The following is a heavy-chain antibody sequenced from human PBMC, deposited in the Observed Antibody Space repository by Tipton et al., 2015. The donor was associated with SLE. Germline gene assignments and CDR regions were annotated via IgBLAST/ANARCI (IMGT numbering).Heavy chain of an antibody. CDR3: ARGPGPIAPGRAFDI. V-gene: IGHV4-34*01. J-gene: IGHJ3*02. D-gene: IGHD6-13*01. Sequence: LRLSCAVYGGSFSGYYWGWVRQPPGKGLEWIGEINHSGSTNYNPSLKSRVTISVDTSKNQFSLKLSSVTAADTAVYYCARGPGPIAPGRAFDIWGQGTMVTVSS. CDR2: INHSGST. CDR1: GGSFSGYY.